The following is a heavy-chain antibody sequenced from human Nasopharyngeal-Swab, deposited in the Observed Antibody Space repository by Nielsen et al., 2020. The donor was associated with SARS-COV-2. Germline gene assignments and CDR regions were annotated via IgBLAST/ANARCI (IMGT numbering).Heavy chain of an antibody. J-gene: IGHJ4*02. V-gene: IGHV1-18*01. CDR1: GTYV. CDR2: ISAYNSKA. Sequence: ASVKVSCKTSGTYVISWVRQAPGQGPEWVGRISAYNSKANYAQNIQGRVTMTTDTSTRTAYMELMSLRSDDTAVYYSARDCSTSSCHLVWGQGTLVTVSS. D-gene: IGHD2-2*01. CDR3: ARDCSTSSCHLV.